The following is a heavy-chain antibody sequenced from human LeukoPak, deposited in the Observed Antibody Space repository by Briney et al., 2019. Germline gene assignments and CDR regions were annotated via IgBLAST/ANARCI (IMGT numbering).Heavy chain of an antibody. Sequence: SETLSLTCAVYGGSFSGYYWSWIRQPPGKGLEWIGEINHSGSTNYNPSLKSRVTISVDTSKNQFSLKLSSVTAADTAVYYRARLKFCSSTSCSYYYYYGMDVWGQGTTVTVSS. D-gene: IGHD2-2*01. V-gene: IGHV4-34*01. CDR1: GGSFSGYY. CDR2: INHSGST. CDR3: ARLKFCSSTSCSYYYYYGMDV. J-gene: IGHJ6*02.